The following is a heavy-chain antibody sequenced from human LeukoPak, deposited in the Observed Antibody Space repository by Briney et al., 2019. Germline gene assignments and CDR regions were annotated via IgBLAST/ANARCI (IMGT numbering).Heavy chain of an antibody. Sequence: SETLSLTCAVYVGSFSGYNWTWIRQPPGKGLEWIGEINHSGSTNYNPSLKSRVSMSVDTSKNQFSLKLSSVTAADTAVYYCARTESSGWYGGIDYWGQGTLVTVSS. CDR3: ARTESSGWYGGIDY. CDR2: INHSGST. D-gene: IGHD6-19*01. V-gene: IGHV4-34*01. J-gene: IGHJ4*02. CDR1: VGSFSGYN.